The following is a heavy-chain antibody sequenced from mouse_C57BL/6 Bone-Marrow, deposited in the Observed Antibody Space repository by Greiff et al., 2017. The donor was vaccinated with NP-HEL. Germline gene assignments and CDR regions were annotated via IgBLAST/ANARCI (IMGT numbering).Heavy chain of an antibody. J-gene: IGHJ4*01. V-gene: IGHV5-15*01. CDR3: AIQGAMDY. CDR2: ISNLAYSI. CDR1: GFTFSDYG. Sequence: EVKLVESGGGLVQPGGSLKLSCAASGFTFSDYGMAWVRQAPRNGPEWVAFISNLAYSIYYADTVTGRFTISRENAKNTLYLEMSRLGAEDTAMYYCAIQGAMDYWGQGTSVTVSS.